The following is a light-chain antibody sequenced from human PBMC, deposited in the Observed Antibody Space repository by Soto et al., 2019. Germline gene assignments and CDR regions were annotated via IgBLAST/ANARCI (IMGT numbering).Light chain of an antibody. Sequence: EIVLTQSPGTLSLSPGERATLSCRASQSFSSSYLAWYQQKPGQAPRLLIYGASSRATGIPDRFSGSGSGTHFTLTISRLQPEDFPVYYCHQYSSSPLTFGQGTKLQIK. CDR1: QSFSSSY. CDR3: HQYSSSPLT. CDR2: GAS. J-gene: IGKJ2*01. V-gene: IGKV3-20*01.